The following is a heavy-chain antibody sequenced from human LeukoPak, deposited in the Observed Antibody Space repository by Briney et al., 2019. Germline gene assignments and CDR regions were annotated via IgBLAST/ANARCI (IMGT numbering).Heavy chain of an antibody. CDR1: GGSISSGGYS. CDR2: IYHSGST. CDR3: ARRAAGTNLDY. V-gene: IGHV4-30-2*01. D-gene: IGHD6-13*01. Sequence: PSETLSLTCAVSGGSISSGGYSWSWIRQPPGKGLEWIGEIYHSGSTNYNPSLKSRVTISVDKSKNLFSLKLNSVTAADTALYFCARRAAGTNLDYWGQGTLVTVCS. J-gene: IGHJ4*02.